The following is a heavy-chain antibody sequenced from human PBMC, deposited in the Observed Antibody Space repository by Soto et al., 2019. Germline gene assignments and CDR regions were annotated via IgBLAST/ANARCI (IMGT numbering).Heavy chain of an antibody. CDR2: IGSTGAST. J-gene: IGHJ5*01. CDR3: VRGGGAYAGSSLWFDS. Sequence: LRLSCSASGFTFSHSAMHWVRQAPGKGLEYVAAIGSTGASTYYPGSVKGRFIISRDNSKNTLFLQMNSLRPEDTAVYYCVRGGGAYAGSSLWFDSWGQGALVTVSS. D-gene: IGHD3-16*01. V-gene: IGHV3-64D*06. CDR1: GFTFSHSA.